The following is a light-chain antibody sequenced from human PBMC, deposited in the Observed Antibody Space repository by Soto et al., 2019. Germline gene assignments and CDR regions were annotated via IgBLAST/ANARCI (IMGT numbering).Light chain of an antibody. CDR2: DAS. V-gene: IGKV3D-20*01. Sequence: ENAWTQAPATLVFAPGERATLSCGASQSVSSSYLAWYQQKPGLAPRLLIYDASSRATGIPDRFSGSGSGTDFTLTISRLEPEDFAVYYCQQSGRSPRTFAQGTKVDI. CDR3: QQSGRSPRT. J-gene: IGKJ1*01. CDR1: QSVSSSY.